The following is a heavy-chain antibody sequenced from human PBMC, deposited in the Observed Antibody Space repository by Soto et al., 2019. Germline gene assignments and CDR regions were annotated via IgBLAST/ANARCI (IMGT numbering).Heavy chain of an antibody. Sequence: PGGSLRLSCAASGFTFSSYWMSWVRQAPGKGLEWVANIKQDGSEKYYVDSVKGRFTISRDNAKNSLYLQMNSLRAEDTAVYYCARALTDSYYYYGMDVWGQGTTVTAP. D-gene: IGHD7-27*01. CDR1: GFTFSSYW. CDR3: ARALTDSYYYYGMDV. J-gene: IGHJ6*02. V-gene: IGHV3-7*01. CDR2: IKQDGSEK.